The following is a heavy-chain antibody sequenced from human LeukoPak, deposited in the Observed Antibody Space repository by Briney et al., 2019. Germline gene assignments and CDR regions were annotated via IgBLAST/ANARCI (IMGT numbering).Heavy chain of an antibody. CDR2: ISAYNGNT. D-gene: IGHD1-14*01. CDR3: ARAPRPSPQPTYYYYYYMDV. V-gene: IGHV1-18*01. J-gene: IGHJ6*03. Sequence: ASVKVSCKASGYTFTSYGISWVRQAPGQGLEWMGWISAYNGNTNYAQKLQGRVTMTTDTSTSTAYMELRSLRSDDTAVYYCARAPRPSPQPTYYYYYYMDVWGKGTTVTVSS. CDR1: GYTFTSYG.